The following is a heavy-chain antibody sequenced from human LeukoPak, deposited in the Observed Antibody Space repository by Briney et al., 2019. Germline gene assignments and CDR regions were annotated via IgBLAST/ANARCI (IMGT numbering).Heavy chain of an antibody. D-gene: IGHD3-10*01. CDR1: GDSISSSNCY. CDR2: IYFSGGT. J-gene: IGHJ4*02. CDR3: ARRPRAMVQGVIRYYFDY. V-gene: IGHV4-39*01. Sequence: SETLSLTCTVSGDSISSSNCYWGWIRQPPGKGLEWIGSIYFSGGTYYNASLKSRVTISVDTSKNQFSLKLSSVTAADTAVYYCARRPRAMVQGVIRYYFDYWGQGTLVTVSS.